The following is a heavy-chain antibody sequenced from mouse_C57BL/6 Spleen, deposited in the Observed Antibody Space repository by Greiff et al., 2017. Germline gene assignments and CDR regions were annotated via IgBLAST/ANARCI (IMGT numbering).Heavy chain of an antibody. V-gene: IGHV3-6*01. CDR1: GYSITSGYY. CDR3: ATNDYDVGFAY. CDR2: ISYDGSN. Sequence: EVKLQESGPGLVKPSQSLSLTCSVTGYSITSGYYWNWIRQFPGNKLEWMGYISYDGSNNYNPSLKNRISITRDTSKNQFFLKLNSVTTEDTATYYCATNDYDVGFAYWGQGTLVTVSA. J-gene: IGHJ3*01. D-gene: IGHD2-4*01.